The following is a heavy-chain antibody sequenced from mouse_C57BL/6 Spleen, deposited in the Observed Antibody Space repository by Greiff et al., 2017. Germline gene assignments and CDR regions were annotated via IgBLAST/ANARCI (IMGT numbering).Heavy chain of an antibody. V-gene: IGHV2-9-1*01. CDR2: IWTGGGT. CDR1: GFSLTSYA. CDR3: ACHYYGSNYGYFDV. D-gene: IGHD1-1*01. J-gene: IGHJ1*03. Sequence: VKVVESGPGLVAPSQSLSITCTVSGFSLTSYAISWVRQPPGKGLEWLGVIWTGGGTYYNSALKSRLSISKDNSKSQVFLKMNSLQTDNTARYYCACHYYGSNYGYFDVWGTGTTVTVSS.